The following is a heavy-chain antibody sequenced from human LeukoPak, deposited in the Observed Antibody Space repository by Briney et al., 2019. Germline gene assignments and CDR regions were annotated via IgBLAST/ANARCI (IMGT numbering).Heavy chain of an antibody. Sequence: PGGSLRLSCTASGFTFRTYAMKWVRQAPGKGLEWLSGISGSGNGTYYADSVKGRFIISRDNSKNMVYLQMNSLTVEDTATYYCAKRTMSAFASWGQGTLLIVSS. V-gene: IGHV3-23*01. CDR2: ISGSGNGT. CDR1: GFTFRTYA. J-gene: IGHJ4*02. D-gene: IGHD5-24*01. CDR3: AKRTMSAFAS.